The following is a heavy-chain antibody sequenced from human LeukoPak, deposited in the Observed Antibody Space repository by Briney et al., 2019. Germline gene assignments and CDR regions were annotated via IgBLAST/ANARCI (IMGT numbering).Heavy chain of an antibody. Sequence: PSETLSLTCTVSGDSISSGDYYWSWIRQPAGKGLEWIGRISSSGSTNYNPSLKSRVTISVDTSKNQFSLKLSSVTAADTAVYYCARVEEAYGSGRRENYYYYYMDVWGKGTTVTISS. CDR3: ARVEEAYGSGRRENYYYYYMDV. D-gene: IGHD3-10*01. V-gene: IGHV4-61*02. CDR2: ISSSGST. CDR1: GDSISSGDYY. J-gene: IGHJ6*03.